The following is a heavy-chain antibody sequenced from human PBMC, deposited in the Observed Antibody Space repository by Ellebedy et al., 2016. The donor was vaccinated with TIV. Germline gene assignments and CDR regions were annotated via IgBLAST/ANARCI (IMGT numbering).Heavy chain of an antibody. CDR1: GGSFSGYF. CDR3: ARGLARDY. CDR2: ITLSGST. J-gene: IGHJ4*02. Sequence: MPSETLSLTCDVYGGSFSGYFWSWIRQSPGKGLEWIGEITLSGSTNYNPSLKSRVTISVDTSKNQFSLNLSSVTAADTAVYYCARGLARDYWGQGTLVTVSS. V-gene: IGHV4-34*01.